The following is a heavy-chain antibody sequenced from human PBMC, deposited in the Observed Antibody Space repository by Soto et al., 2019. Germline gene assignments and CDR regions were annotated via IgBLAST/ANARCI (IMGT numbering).Heavy chain of an antibody. CDR3: ARGKFYFDN. CDR1: GYRFTTYA. CDR2: ISPHNNNT. Sequence: QVQLVQSETEVKKPGASVKVSCKASGYRFTTYAITWVRQAPGQGLEWMGWISPHNNNTEYVQKFQGRVAMTADTATSTTYMEVRGLRSDDTALYYCARGKFYFDNWGQGTLVTVSS. J-gene: IGHJ4*02. V-gene: IGHV1-18*01.